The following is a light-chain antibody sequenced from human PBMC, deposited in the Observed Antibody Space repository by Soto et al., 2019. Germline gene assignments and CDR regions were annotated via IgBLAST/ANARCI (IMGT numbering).Light chain of an antibody. CDR3: LQNNSYPRT. Sequence: DIQMTQSPSSLSASVGDRVTITCRASQSISSYLNWYQQKPGKAPKLLIYAASSLQSGVPSRFSGSGSETEFTLTISSLQPEDFATYYCLQNNSYPRTFGQGTKVDIK. CDR2: AAS. V-gene: IGKV1-17*01. J-gene: IGKJ1*01. CDR1: QSISSY.